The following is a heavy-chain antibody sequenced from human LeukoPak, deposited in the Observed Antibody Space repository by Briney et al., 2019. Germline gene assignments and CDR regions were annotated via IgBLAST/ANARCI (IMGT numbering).Heavy chain of an antibody. J-gene: IGHJ4*02. Sequence: SETLSLTCAVSGGSISSYYWTWIRQPAGKGLEWIGRIYTSGNTNYNPSLKSRLTMSVDTPKNQFSLHLTSVTAADTAVYYCARGGDFWSGYAVYYFDYWGQGILVTVSS. CDR2: IYTSGNT. V-gene: IGHV4-4*07. D-gene: IGHD3-3*01. CDR3: ARGGDFWSGYAVYYFDY. CDR1: GGSISSYY.